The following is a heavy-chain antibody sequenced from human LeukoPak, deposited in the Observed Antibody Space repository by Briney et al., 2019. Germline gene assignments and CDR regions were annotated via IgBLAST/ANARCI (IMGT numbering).Heavy chain of an antibody. CDR1: GFTFSSYG. Sequence: GGSLRLSCAASGFTFSSYGMHWVRQAPGKGLEWVAVISYDGSNKYYADPVKGRFTISRDNARNTLYLQMNSLRAEDTAIYYCARGLLGIDYWGQGTLVTVSS. J-gene: IGHJ4*02. CDR3: ARGLLGIDY. CDR2: ISYDGSNK. D-gene: IGHD2-8*02. V-gene: IGHV3-30*03.